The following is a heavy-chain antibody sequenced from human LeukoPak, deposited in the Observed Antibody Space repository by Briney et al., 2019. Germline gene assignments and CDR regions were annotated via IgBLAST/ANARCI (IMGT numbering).Heavy chain of an antibody. CDR1: VFTFSDYY. CDR3: TTGYGSSWYG. D-gene: IGHD6-13*01. V-gene: IGHV3-15*01. CDR2: IKANSEGGTT. J-gene: IGHJ4*02. Sequence: GGSLRLSCAASVFTFSDYYMSGVRQAPGKGRGWVGRIKANSEGGTTDFDAPVKGRFSLSRNDSKNTAYLQMNRLQIEDTAMYYCTTGYGSSWYGWGQGTLVTVSS.